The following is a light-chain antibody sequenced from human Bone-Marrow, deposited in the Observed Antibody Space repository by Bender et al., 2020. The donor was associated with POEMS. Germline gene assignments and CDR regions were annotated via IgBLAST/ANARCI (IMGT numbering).Light chain of an antibody. V-gene: IGLV3-21*02. CDR3: QVWDDSSDRV. J-gene: IGLJ3*02. Sequence: SYELTQPPSVSVSPGQTARITCSGDALPKQYAYWYQLKPGQAPVLVVYDDSDRPSGIPDRLSGSNSGNTATLTISRVEAGDEADYYCQVWDDSSDRVFGGGTKLTVL. CDR1: ALPKQY. CDR2: DDS.